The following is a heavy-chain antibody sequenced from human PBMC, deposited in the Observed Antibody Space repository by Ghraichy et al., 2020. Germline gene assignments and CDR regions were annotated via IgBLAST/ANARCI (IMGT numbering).Heavy chain of an antibody. Sequence: GESLNISCAASGFTFSSYGMHWVRQAPGKGLEWVAFIRYDGSNKYYADSVKGRFTISRDNSKNTLYLQMNSLRAEDTAVYYCAKDLTPGYSGYDLPSALDYWGQGTLVTVSS. D-gene: IGHD5-12*01. V-gene: IGHV3-30*02. CDR3: AKDLTPGYSGYDLPSALDY. CDR2: IRYDGSNK. CDR1: GFTFSSYG. J-gene: IGHJ4*02.